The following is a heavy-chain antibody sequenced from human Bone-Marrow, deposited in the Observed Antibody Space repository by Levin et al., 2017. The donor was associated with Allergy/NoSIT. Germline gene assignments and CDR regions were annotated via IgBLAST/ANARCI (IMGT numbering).Heavy chain of an antibody. J-gene: IGHJ4*02. Sequence: GGSLRLSCAASGFTFDDFAMHWVRQGPGKGLEWVSSISWNSRSINYADSVKGRFTMSRDNAKNSLHLELKSLRPEDTALYYCVKDMSDLFFGACAERCYFDQRGQGTLVTVSS. D-gene: IGHD3-3*01. CDR3: VKDMSDLFFGACAERCYFDQ. CDR1: GFTFDDFA. CDR2: ISWNSRSI. V-gene: IGHV3-9*01.